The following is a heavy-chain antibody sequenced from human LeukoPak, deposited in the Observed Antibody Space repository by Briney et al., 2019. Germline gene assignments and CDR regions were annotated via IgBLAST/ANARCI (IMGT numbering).Heavy chain of an antibody. Sequence: GASVKVSCKASGYTFTSYYMHWVRQAPGQGLEWMGIINPSGGSTNYAQKLQGRVTMTTDTSTSTAYMELRSLRSDDTAVCYCARDSPVSGSSWYRSTFDYWGQGTLVTVSS. CDR2: INPSGGST. V-gene: IGHV1-46*01. CDR1: GYTFTSYY. CDR3: ARDSPVSGSSWYRSTFDY. J-gene: IGHJ4*02. D-gene: IGHD6-13*01.